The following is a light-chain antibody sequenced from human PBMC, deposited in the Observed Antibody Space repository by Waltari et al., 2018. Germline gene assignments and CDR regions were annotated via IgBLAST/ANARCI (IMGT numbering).Light chain of an antibody. CDR3: QHYVRLPAT. CDR1: QSVVTS. V-gene: IGKV3-20*01. Sequence: EVVLTQSPGTLSLSPGERATLACSASQSVVTSLAWYQQKPGQAPKLLIFGVPRRATGIPDRFRGGGSGTDFSLTISRLGPEDLAVYYCQHYVRLPATFGQGTKVEI. CDR2: GVP. J-gene: IGKJ1*01.